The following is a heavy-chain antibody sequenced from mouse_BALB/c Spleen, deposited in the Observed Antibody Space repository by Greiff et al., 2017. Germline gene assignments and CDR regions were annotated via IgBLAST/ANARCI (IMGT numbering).Heavy chain of an antibody. CDR1: GFNIKDTY. CDR2: IDPANGNT. J-gene: IGHJ1*01. CDR3: ARRGMGLLWYFDV. V-gene: IGHV14-3*02. D-gene: IGHD2-3*01. Sequence: VQLQQSGAELVKPGASVKLSCTASGFNIKDTYMHWVKQRPEQGLEWIGRIDPANGNTKYDQKFQGKATITADTSSNTAYLQLSSLTSEDTAVYYCARRGMGLLWYFDVWGAGTTVTVSS.